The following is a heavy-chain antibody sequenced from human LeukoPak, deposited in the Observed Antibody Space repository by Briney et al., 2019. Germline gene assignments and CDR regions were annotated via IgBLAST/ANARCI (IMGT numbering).Heavy chain of an antibody. CDR2: IYYSGST. Sequence: SETLSLTCTVSGGSISSHYWSWIRQPPGKGLEWIGYIYYSGSTNYNPSLKSRVTISVDTSKNQFSLKLSSVTAADTAVYYCARDGSAGRDAFDIWGQGTMVTAPS. J-gene: IGHJ3*02. CDR3: ARDGSAGRDAFDI. V-gene: IGHV4-59*11. D-gene: IGHD6-13*01. CDR1: GGSISSHY.